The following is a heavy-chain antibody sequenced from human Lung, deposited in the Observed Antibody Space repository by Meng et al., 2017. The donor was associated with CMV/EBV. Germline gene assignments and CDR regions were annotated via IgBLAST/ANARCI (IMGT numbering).Heavy chain of an antibody. CDR2: INTNTASP. CDR3: ARSTYYHDSSGPAFDY. J-gene: IGHJ4*02. Sequence: QVALVQACSELQKPGASVRVSCKAAGYTFTSYAMNWVRQAPGQGLEWMGWINTNTASPTYDQGFTGRFVFALDTSVSTAYLQITSLKPDDTAVYYCARSTYYHDSSGPAFDYWGQGTLVTVSS. V-gene: IGHV7-4-1*02. D-gene: IGHD3-22*01. CDR1: GYTFTSYA.